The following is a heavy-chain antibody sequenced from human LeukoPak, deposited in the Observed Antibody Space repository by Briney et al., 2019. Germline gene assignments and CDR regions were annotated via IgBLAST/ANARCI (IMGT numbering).Heavy chain of an antibody. CDR1: GGTFSSYA. CDR2: IIPIFGTA. J-gene: IGHJ6*03. CDR3: ARGDGYNARYYYYMDV. D-gene: IGHD5-24*01. V-gene: IGHV1-69*05. Sequence: GASVKVSCEASGGTFSSYAISWVRQAPGQGLEWMGGIIPIFGTANYAQKFQGRVTITTDESTSTAYMELSSLRSEDTAVYYCARGDGYNARYYYYMDVWGKGTTVTVSS.